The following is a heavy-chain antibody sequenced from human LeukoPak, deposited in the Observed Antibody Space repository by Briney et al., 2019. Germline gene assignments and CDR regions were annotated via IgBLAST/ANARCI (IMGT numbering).Heavy chain of an antibody. V-gene: IGHV1-69*13. CDR1: GGTFSSYA. CDR3: ARGSIRSIAAAGIFDY. Sequence: GASVKVSCKASGGTFSSYAISWVRQAPGQGLEWMGGIIPIFGTANYAQKFQGRVTITADESTSTAYMELSSLRSEDTAVYYCARGSIRSIAAAGIFDYWGQGTLVTVSS. D-gene: IGHD6-13*01. J-gene: IGHJ4*02. CDR2: IIPIFGTA.